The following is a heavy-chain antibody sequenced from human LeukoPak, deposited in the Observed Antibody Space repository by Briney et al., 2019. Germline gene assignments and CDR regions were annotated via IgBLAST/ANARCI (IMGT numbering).Heavy chain of an antibody. CDR2: MNPSGST. V-gene: IGHV4-34*01. D-gene: IGHD2-15*01. CDR1: GGSFSGYY. Sequence: SETLSLTCAVYGGSFSGYYWTWIRQTPEKGLEWIGEMNPSGSTNYNPSLKSRVTISVDTSKNQFSLELSSVTAADTAVYYCARDRTVVVVVAATQAHWFDPWGQGTLVTVSS. CDR3: ARDRTVVVVVAATQAHWFDP. J-gene: IGHJ5*02.